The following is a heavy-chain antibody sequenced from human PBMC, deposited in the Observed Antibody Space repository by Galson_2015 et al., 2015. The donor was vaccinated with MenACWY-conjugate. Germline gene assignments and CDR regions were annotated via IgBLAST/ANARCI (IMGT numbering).Heavy chain of an antibody. J-gene: IGHJ6*02. D-gene: IGHD5-24*01. CDR3: ATAGNYRFDI. Sequence: SLRLSCAASEFTFSSLWIHWVRQVPGEGLVWVSRINPDGHTTDYADSVKGRFTVSRDNAKNTAYLQMNGLRAEDTAVYYCATAGNYRFDIWGQGTTVTVSS. CDR1: EFTFSSLW. CDR2: INPDGHTT. V-gene: IGHV3-74*01.